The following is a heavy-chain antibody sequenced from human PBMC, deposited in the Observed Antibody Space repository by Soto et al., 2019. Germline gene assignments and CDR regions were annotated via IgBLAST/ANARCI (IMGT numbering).Heavy chain of an antibody. CDR2: IYPCDSDT. Sequence: GPAVKISCKRSGYSYSSYWIGWVHQKQGKGLEWMGIIYPCDSDTRYSPSFQGQVAISADESIRPAYLQWSSLRASDTAMYYCARGPIFEVVVAAAPGEYYLAYWGQGTLVTVSS. CDR1: GYSYSSYW. V-gene: IGHV5-51*07. D-gene: IGHD2-2*01. J-gene: IGHJ4*02. CDR3: ARGPIFEVVVAAAPGEYYLAY.